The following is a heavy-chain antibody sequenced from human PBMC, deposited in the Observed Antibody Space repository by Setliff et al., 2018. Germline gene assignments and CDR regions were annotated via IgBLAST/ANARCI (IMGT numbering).Heavy chain of an antibody. CDR1: GYTFAKYG. V-gene: IGHV1-18*01. CDR2: ISGYNGYT. J-gene: IGHJ4*02. Sequence: ASVKVSCKAFGYTFAKYGTSWVRQAPGQGLEWMGWISGYNGYTVYAQKLQGRVTLTTDTSTGTAYMEVRSLRSDDTAIYYCAREGGDGDSSGYYPPLDYWGQGTLVTVSS. CDR3: AREGGDGDSSGYYPPLDY. D-gene: IGHD3-22*01.